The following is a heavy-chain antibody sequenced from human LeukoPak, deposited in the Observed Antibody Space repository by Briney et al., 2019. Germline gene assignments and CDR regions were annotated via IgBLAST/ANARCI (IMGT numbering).Heavy chain of an antibody. CDR3: ATLTREDNGTYIDY. Sequence: PGGSLRLSCAASGFTFSSYGMHWVRQAPGKGLEWVAVIWYDGSNKYYADSVKGRFTNSRDNSKNTLYLQMNSLRAEDTAVYYCATLTREDNGTYIDYWGQGTLVTVSS. D-gene: IGHD2/OR15-2a*01. CDR2: IWYDGSNK. V-gene: IGHV3-33*08. CDR1: GFTFSSYG. J-gene: IGHJ4*02.